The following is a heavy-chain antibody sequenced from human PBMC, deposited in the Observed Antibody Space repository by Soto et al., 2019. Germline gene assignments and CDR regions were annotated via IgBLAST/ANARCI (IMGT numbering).Heavy chain of an antibody. V-gene: IGHV4-59*11. Sequence: ASETLCVTCTVAGGYLNDHDWSWIRQPPGKGLEWIGYIYYTGSTNYNPSLESRVTMSVDTPKNRVSLNLTSLTAADKAIYYCARANWYSEYWGQGTLVTVSS. CDR3: ARANWYSEY. J-gene: IGHJ4*02. CDR2: IYYTGST. D-gene: IGHD7-27*01. CDR1: GGYLNDHD.